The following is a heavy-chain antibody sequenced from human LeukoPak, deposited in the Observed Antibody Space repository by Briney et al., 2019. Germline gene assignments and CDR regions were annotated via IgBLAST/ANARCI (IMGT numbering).Heavy chain of an antibody. Sequence: ASVKVFCKASGYTFTSYAMHWVRQAPGQRLEWMGWINAGNGNTKYSQKFQGRVTITRDTSASTAYMELSSLRSEDTAVYYCARARVWATGDPNYIDYWGQGTLVTVSS. CDR3: ARARVWATGDPNYIDY. D-gene: IGHD7-27*01. CDR2: INAGNGNT. V-gene: IGHV1-3*01. CDR1: GYTFTSYA. J-gene: IGHJ4*02.